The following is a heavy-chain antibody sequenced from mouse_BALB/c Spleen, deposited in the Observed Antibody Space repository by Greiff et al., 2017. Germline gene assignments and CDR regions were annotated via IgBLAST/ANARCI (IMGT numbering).Heavy chain of an antibody. Sequence: EVKLMESGGGLVKPGGSLKLSCAASGFTFSSYTMSWVRQTPEKRLEWVATISSGGSYTYYPDSVKGRFTISRDNAKNTLYLQMSSLKSEDTAMYYCTRNRYDFGYYFDYWGQGTTLTVSS. J-gene: IGHJ2*01. V-gene: IGHV5-6-4*01. CDR1: GFTFSSYT. CDR3: TRNRYDFGYYFDY. D-gene: IGHD2-14*01. CDR2: ISSGGSYT.